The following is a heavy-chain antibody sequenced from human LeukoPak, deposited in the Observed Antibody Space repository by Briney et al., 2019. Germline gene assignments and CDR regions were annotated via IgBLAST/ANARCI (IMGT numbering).Heavy chain of an antibody. CDR2: IIPIFGTA. J-gene: IGHJ5*02. Sequence: SVKVSCKASGGTFNSYAISWVRQAPGQGREWMGRIIPIFGTANYAQKFQGRVTITTDESTSTAYMELSSLRSEDTAVYYCARGPMVRGVIIDNWFDPWGQGTLVTVSS. CDR3: ARGPMVRGVIIDNWFDP. V-gene: IGHV1-69*05. D-gene: IGHD3-10*01. CDR1: GGTFNSYA.